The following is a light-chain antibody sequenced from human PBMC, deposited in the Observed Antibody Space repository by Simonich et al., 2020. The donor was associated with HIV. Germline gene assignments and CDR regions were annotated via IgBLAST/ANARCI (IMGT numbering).Light chain of an antibody. CDR1: QSISSY. V-gene: IGKV1-5*03. CDR3: QQYYNAPHT. Sequence: DIQMTQSPSSLSASVGDRVTITCRASQSISSYLTWYQQKPGKAPTLLIYKASRLQSGVPSRFSGSGSGTEFTLTISSLQPDDFATYYCQQYYNAPHTFGQGTKLEIK. CDR2: KAS. J-gene: IGKJ2*01.